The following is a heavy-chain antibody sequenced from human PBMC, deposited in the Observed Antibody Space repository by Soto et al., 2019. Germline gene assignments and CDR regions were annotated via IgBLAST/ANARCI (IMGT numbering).Heavy chain of an antibody. V-gene: IGHV3-23*01. CDR1: GFTFSSYA. Sequence: GSLRLSCAASGFTFSSYAMSWVRQAPGKGLEWVSAISGSGGSTYYADSVKGRFTISRDNSKNTLYLQMNSLRAEDTAVYYCAKRLTYYYGSSGYSGYYFDYWGQGTLVTVSS. J-gene: IGHJ4*02. D-gene: IGHD3-22*01. CDR3: AKRLTYYYGSSGYSGYYFDY. CDR2: ISGSGGST.